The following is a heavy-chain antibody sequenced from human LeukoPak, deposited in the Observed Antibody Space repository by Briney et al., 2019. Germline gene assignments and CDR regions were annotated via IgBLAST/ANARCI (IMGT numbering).Heavy chain of an antibody. CDR1: GFTFNSYA. J-gene: IGHJ5*02. D-gene: IGHD2-21*01. CDR2: INHSGST. CDR3: ARGGENDSNLIVYDWFDP. Sequence: GSLRLSCAASGFTFNSYAMSWVRQPPGKGLEWIGEINHSGSTNYNPSLKSRVTISVDTSKNQFSLKLSSVTAADTAVYYCARGGENDSNLIVYDWFDPWGQGTLVTVSS. V-gene: IGHV4-34*01.